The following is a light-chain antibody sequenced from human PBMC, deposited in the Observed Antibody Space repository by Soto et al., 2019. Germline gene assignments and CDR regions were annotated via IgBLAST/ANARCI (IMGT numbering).Light chain of an antibody. J-gene: IGLJ1*01. CDR3: SSYTSSSTLV. CDR2: EVS. V-gene: IGLV2-14*01. Sequence: QSVLTQPPSASGSPGQSITISCTGTSSDVGGYNYVSWYQQHPGKAPKLMIYEVSNRPSGVSNRFSGSKSGNTASLTISGLQAEDEADYYCSSYTSSSTLVFGTGTKLTVL. CDR1: SSDVGGYNY.